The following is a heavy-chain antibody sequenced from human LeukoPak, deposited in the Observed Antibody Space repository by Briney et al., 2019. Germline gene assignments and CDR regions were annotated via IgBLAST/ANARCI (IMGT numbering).Heavy chain of an antibody. V-gene: IGHV3-30*01. CDR1: GFTFSSYA. CDR2: ISYDGSNK. D-gene: IGHD6-19*01. CDR3: ARDRSGGWLVPGYYDAFDI. J-gene: IGHJ3*02. Sequence: GGSLRLSCAASGFTFSSYAMHWVRQAPGKGLEWVAVISYDGSNKYYADSVKGRFTISRDNSKNTLYLQMNSLRAKDTAVYYCARDRSGGWLVPGYYDAFDIWGQGTMVTVSS.